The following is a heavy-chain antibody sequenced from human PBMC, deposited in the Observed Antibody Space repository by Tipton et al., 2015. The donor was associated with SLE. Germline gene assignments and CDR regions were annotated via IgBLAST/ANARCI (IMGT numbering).Heavy chain of an antibody. V-gene: IGHV4-39*01. CDR3: ARLWYSSSY. CDR1: GGSISSSTYY. Sequence: LRLSCTVSGGSISSSTYYWGWIRQPPGKGLEWIGNIYYSGSTYYNLSLKSRVTISVDTSKNQFSLKLSSVAAADTAVYYCARLWYSSSYWGQGTLVTVSS. J-gene: IGHJ4*02. CDR2: IYYSGST. D-gene: IGHD6-13*01.